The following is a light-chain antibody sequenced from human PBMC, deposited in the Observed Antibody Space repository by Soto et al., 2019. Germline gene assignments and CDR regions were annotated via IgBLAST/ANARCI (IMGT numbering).Light chain of an antibody. V-gene: IGLV2-14*01. CDR3: SPYTSSSTLYV. Sequence: QSVLTQPASVSGSPGQSITISCTGTSSDVGGYNYVSWYQQHPGKAPKLMIYEVSNRPSGVSNRFSGSKSGNTASQTISGLQAEDEADYYCSPYTSSSTLYVFGTGTKVTVL. CDR1: SSDVGGYNY. J-gene: IGLJ1*01. CDR2: EVS.